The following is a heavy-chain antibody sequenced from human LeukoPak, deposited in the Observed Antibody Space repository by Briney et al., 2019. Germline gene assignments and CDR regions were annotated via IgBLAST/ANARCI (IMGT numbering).Heavy chain of an antibody. CDR1: GYSISSGYY. V-gene: IGHV4-38-2*02. CDR3: ARGDFTYYYYYYMDV. D-gene: IGHD3-3*01. CDR2: IYHSGST. Sequence: SETLSLTCTVSGYSISSGYYWGWIRQPPGKGLEWIGSIYHSGSTYYNPSLKSRVTISVDTSKNQFSLKLSSVTAADTAVYYCARGDFTYYYYYYMDVWGKGTTVTVSS. J-gene: IGHJ6*03.